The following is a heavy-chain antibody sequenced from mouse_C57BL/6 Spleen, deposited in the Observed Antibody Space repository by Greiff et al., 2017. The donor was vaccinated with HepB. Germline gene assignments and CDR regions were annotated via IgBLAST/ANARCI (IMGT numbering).Heavy chain of an antibody. CDR3: AKLYSNYEDYAMDY. D-gene: IGHD2-5*01. Sequence: VKLVESGAELVKPGASVKISCKASGYAFSSYWMNWVKQRPGKGLEWIGQIYPGDGDTNYNGKFKGKATLTADKSSSTAYMQLSSLTSEDSAVYFCAKLYSNYEDYAMDYWGQRTSVTVSS. J-gene: IGHJ4*01. V-gene: IGHV1-80*01. CDR2: IYPGDGDT. CDR1: GYAFSSYW.